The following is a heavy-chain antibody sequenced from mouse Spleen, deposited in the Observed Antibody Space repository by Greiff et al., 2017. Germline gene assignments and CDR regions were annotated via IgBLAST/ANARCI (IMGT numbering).Heavy chain of an antibody. CDR2: ISNGGGST. J-gene: IGHJ3*01. Sequence: EVMLVESGGGLVQPGGSLKLSCATSGFTFSDYYMYWVRQTPEKRLEWVAYISNGGGSTYYPDTVKGRFTISRDNAKNTLYLQMSRLKSEDTAMYYCARPSYYGSSPFAYWGQGTLVTVSA. CDR1: GFTFSDYY. V-gene: IGHV5-12*02. CDR3: ARPSYYGSSPFAY. D-gene: IGHD1-1*01.